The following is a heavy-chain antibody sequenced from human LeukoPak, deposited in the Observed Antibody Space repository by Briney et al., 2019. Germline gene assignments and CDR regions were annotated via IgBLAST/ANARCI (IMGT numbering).Heavy chain of an antibody. CDR1: GFTFSSYA. V-gene: IGHV3-23*01. CDR3: AKDADIVVVPAPDY. D-gene: IGHD2-2*01. Sequence: GGSLRLSCAASGFTFSSYAMSWVRQAPGKGLEWVSAISGSGGSTYHADSVKGRFTISRDNSKNTLYLQMNSLRAEDTAVYYCAKDADIVVVPAPDYWGQGTLVTVSS. CDR2: ISGSGGST. J-gene: IGHJ4*02.